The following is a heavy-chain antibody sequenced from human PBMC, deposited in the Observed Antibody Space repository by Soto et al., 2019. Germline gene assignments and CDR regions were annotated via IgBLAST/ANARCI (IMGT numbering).Heavy chain of an antibody. V-gene: IGHV3-23*01. Sequence: PGGSLRLSCAASGFTFSSYAMSWVRQAPGKGLEWVSAISGSGGSTYYADSVKGRFTISRDNSKNTLYLQMNSLRAEDTAVYYCAKGVLSVVVAAPLYYYYYYMDVWGKGTTVTVSS. CDR2: ISGSGGST. D-gene: IGHD2-15*01. CDR3: AKGVLSVVVAAPLYYYYYYMDV. J-gene: IGHJ6*03. CDR1: GFTFSSYA.